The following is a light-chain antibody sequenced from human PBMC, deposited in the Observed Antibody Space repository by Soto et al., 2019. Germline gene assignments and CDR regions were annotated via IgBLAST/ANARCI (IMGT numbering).Light chain of an antibody. J-gene: IGKJ2*01. Sequence: EIVLTQSPATLSVSPGESATLSCRASQSVTSHLAWYQQKPGHAPRLLIFGASTRATGIPARFSGSGSGTDFTLTISSLQSEDFAVYYCQQYNSRPTFGQGTKVDIK. CDR1: QSVTSH. CDR2: GAS. CDR3: QQYNSRPT. V-gene: IGKV3-15*01.